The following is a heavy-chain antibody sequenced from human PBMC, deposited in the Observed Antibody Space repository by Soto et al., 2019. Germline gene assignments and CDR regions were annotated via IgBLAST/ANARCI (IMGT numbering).Heavy chain of an antibody. CDR1: GYTFTCYA. J-gene: IGHJ3*02. D-gene: IGHD3-22*01. Sequence: GASVKVSCKASGYTFTCYAMHWVRQAPGQRLEWMGWINAGNGNTKYSQKFQGRVTITRDTSASTAYMELSSLRSEDTAVYYCARGGIFDSSGYYYFSAFDIWGQGTMVTVSS. CDR3: ARGGIFDSSGYYYFSAFDI. CDR2: INAGNGNT. V-gene: IGHV1-3*01.